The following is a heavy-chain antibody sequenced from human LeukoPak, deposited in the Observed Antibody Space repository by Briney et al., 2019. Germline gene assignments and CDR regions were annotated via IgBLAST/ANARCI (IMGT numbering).Heavy chain of an antibody. CDR3: AMSVEMPPIPSFDY. D-gene: IGHD5-24*01. V-gene: IGHV1-3*01. CDR2: VSAANNP. CDR1: GYIFTPHH. J-gene: IGHJ4*02. Sequence: ASVKVSCKTSGYIFTPHHIHWMRQAPGKGLELLGWVSAANNPEYSQKFQGRVVITRDASATTSYLELNSLRSEDTAVYYCAMSVEMPPIPSFDYWGQGTLVTVSS.